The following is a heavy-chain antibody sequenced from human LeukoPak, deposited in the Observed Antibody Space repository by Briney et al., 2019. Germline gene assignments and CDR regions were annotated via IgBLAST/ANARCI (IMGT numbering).Heavy chain of an antibody. CDR1: GYSISTGYY. D-gene: IGHD3-16*02. CDR2: IYYSGST. J-gene: IGHJ5*02. Sequence: PSETLSLTCTVSGYSISTGYYWDWIRQPPGKGLEWIGSIYYSGSTYYNPSLKSRVTISVDTSKNQFSLKLSSVTAADTAVYYCARASYDYVWGSYRKPFDPWGQGTLVTVSS. CDR3: ARASYDYVWGSYRKPFDP. V-gene: IGHV4-38-2*02.